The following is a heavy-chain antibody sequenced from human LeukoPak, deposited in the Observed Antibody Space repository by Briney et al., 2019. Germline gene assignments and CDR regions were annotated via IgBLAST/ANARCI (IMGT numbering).Heavy chain of an antibody. Sequence: PGGSLRLSCAASGFTFSSYAMSWVRQAPGKGLEWVSAISGSGGSTYYADSVKGRFTISRDNSKNTLYLQMNSLRAEDTAVYYCARGPADDSSGYYYFQHWGQGTLVTVSS. J-gene: IGHJ1*01. CDR3: ARGPADDSSGYYYFQH. D-gene: IGHD3-22*01. CDR1: GFTFSSYA. CDR2: ISGSGGST. V-gene: IGHV3-23*01.